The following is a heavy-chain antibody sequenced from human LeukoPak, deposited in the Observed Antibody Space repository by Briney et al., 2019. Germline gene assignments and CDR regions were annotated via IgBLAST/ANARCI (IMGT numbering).Heavy chain of an antibody. CDR2: IYTSGST. Sequence: SETLPLTCTVSGGSISSYYWSWIRQPAGKGLEWIGRIYTSGSTNYNPSLKSRVTMSVDTSKNQFSLKLSSVTAADTAVYYCARGGKGARSSYYYYGMDVWGQGTTVTVSS. D-gene: IGHD1-26*01. V-gene: IGHV4-4*07. CDR1: GGSISSYY. J-gene: IGHJ6*02. CDR3: ARGGKGARSSYYYYGMDV.